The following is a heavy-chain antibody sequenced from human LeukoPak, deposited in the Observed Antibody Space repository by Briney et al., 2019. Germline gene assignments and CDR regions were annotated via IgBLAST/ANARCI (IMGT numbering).Heavy chain of an antibody. J-gene: IGHJ4*02. CDR1: GFTFSSYG. D-gene: IGHD5-18*01. CDR2: IWYDGSNK. CDR3: AKDRPGYSYALGY. V-gene: IGHV3-33*06. Sequence: GRSLRLSCAASGFTFSSYGMHWVRQAPGKGLEWVAVIWYDGSNKYYADSVKGRFTISRDNSKNTLYLQMNSLRAEDTAVYYCAKDRPGYSYALGYWGQGTLVTVSS.